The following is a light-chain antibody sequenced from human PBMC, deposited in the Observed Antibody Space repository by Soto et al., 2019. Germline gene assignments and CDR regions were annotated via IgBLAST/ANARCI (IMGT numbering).Light chain of an antibody. V-gene: IGKV3-11*01. Sequence: EIVLTQSPATLSLSPGERATLSCRASQSVSSYLAWYQQKPGQAPRLLIYDASNRATGIPARFSGSGSGTDFTLTISSLEPEDFAVYYCQQRSNWPLATFGRGTRLEIK. J-gene: IGKJ5*01. CDR1: QSVSSY. CDR2: DAS. CDR3: QQRSNWPLAT.